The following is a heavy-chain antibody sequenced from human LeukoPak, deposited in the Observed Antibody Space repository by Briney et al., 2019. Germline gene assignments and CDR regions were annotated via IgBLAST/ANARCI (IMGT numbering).Heavy chain of an antibody. V-gene: IGHV3-30-3*01. CDR2: ISYDGSNK. CDR1: RFTFSSYA. CDR3: ARDMDTSDAFDI. J-gene: IGHJ3*02. D-gene: IGHD5-18*01. Sequence: GGSLRLSCAASRFTFSSYAMHWVRQAPGKGLEWVAVISYDGSNKYYADSVKGRFTISRDNSKNSLYLQMNSLRAEDTAVYYCARDMDTSDAFDIWGQGTMVTVSS.